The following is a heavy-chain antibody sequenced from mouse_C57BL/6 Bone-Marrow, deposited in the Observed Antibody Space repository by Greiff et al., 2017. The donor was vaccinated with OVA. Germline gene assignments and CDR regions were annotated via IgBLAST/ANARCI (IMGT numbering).Heavy chain of an antibody. V-gene: IGHV1-82*01. CDR3: ARGWRSNYVDY. J-gene: IGHJ2*01. CDR1: GYAFSSSW. CDR2: IYPGDGDT. D-gene: IGHD1-1*02. Sequence: QVQLQQSGPELVKPGASVKISCKASGYAFSSSWMNWVKQRPGKGLEWIGRIYPGDGDTNYNGKFKGKATLTADKSSSTAYMQLSSLTSEDSAVYFCARGWRSNYVDYWGQGTTLTVSS.